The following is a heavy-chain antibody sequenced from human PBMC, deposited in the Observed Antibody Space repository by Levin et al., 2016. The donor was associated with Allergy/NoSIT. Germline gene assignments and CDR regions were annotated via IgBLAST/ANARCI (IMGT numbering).Heavy chain of an antibody. V-gene: IGHV2-5*02. CDR3: ARRRPYYYDTSGHWGFDY. CDR1: GFSFNSSGVG. J-gene: IGHJ4*02. D-gene: IGHD3-22*01. CDR2: LYWDDDN. Sequence: SGPTLVKPTQTLTLTCTFSGFSFNSSGVGVGWIRQPPGKALEWLALLYWDDDNRYSPSLKSRLSITKDTSKNQVLLTMTNMDPMDTATYYCARRRPYYYDTSGHWGFDYWGQGTLVTVSS.